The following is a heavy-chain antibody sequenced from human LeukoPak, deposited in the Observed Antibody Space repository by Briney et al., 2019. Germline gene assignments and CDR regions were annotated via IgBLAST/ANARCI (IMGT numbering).Heavy chain of an antibody. D-gene: IGHD1-7*01. CDR2: INHSGST. V-gene: IGHV4-34*01. CDR1: GGSFSGYY. Sequence: SETLSLTCAVYGGSFSGYYWSWIRQPPGKGLEWIGEINHSGSTNYNPSLKSRVTISVDTSKNQFSLRLSSVTAADTAVYYCARAVDDNWNFFNYWGQGTLVTVSS. CDR3: ARAVDDNWNFFNY. J-gene: IGHJ4*02.